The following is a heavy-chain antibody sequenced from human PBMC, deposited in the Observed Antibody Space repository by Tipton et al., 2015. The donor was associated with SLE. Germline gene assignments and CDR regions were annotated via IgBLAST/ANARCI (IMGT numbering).Heavy chain of an antibody. CDR2: ISYDGSNK. CDR3: ARDSFWSGYYYYYYYMDV. Sequence: SLRLSCAASGFPFSNYAMHWVRQAPGKGLEWVAVISYDGSNKYYADSVKGRFTISRDNSKNTLYLQMNSLRAEDTAVYYCARDSFWSGYYYYYYYMDVWGKGTTVTVSS. CDR1: GFPFSNYA. J-gene: IGHJ6*03. D-gene: IGHD3-3*01. V-gene: IGHV3-30*04.